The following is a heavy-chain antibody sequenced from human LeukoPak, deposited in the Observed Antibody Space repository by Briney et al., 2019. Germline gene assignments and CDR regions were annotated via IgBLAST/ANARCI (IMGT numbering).Heavy chain of an antibody. CDR2: ISYDGGNK. V-gene: IGHV3-30-3*01. Sequence: GGSLRLSCAASGSTFSSHTMHWVRQAPGKGLEWVAVISYDGGNKYYADSVKGRFTISRDNSKNTLYLQMNSLRAEDTAVYYCARDPHCGSITCINWFDHWGQGTLVTVSS. J-gene: IGHJ5*02. CDR3: ARDPHCGSITCINWFDH. CDR1: GSTFSSHT. D-gene: IGHD2/OR15-2a*01.